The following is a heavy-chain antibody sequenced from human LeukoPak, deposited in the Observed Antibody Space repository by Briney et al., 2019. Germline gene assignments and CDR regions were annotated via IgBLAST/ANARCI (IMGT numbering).Heavy chain of an antibody. J-gene: IGHJ4*02. CDR1: GYTFSNYD. D-gene: IGHD3-16*02. Sequence: ASVKVSCKASGYTFSNYDINWVRQAPAQALEWMGWMNPNSGRRVYAQKFQGRVTMTRNSSINTAYMELTSLRSDDAAVYCCARGLRSDYWGQGTLVTVSS. V-gene: IGHV1-8*01. CDR2: MNPNSGRR. CDR3: ARGLRSDY.